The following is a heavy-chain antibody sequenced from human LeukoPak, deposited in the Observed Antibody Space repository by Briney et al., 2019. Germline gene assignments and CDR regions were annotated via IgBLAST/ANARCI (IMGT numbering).Heavy chain of an antibody. Sequence: GGSLRLSCAASGFTFSSYTMNWVRQPPGKGLEWVSNIGTSTTTIYYADSVKGRFTISRDNAKNSLYLRMNSLRADDTAVYYCARFAAGGSYYYYMDVWGKGTTVTVSS. V-gene: IGHV3-48*01. D-gene: IGHD6-25*01. CDR3: ARFAAGGSYYYYMDV. CDR1: GFTFSSYT. CDR2: IGTSTTTI. J-gene: IGHJ6*03.